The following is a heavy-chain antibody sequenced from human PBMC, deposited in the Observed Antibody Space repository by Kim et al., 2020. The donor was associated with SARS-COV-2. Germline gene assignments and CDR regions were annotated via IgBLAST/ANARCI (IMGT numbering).Heavy chain of an antibody. V-gene: IGHV3-11*04. D-gene: IGHD6-13*01. CDR3: ARVMEDSSSWFYYCDC. Sequence: VQGRFTISKDNAKNALYLQMNSLRAEDTAVYYCARVMEDSSSWFYYCDCWGHGTLVTVSS. J-gene: IGHJ4*01.